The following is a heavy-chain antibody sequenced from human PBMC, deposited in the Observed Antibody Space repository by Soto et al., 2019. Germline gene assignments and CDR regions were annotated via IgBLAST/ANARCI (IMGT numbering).Heavy chain of an antibody. Sequence: QVQLVQSGAEVKKPGSSVKVSCKASGGTFSSYTISWVRQAPGQGLEWMGRIIPILGIANYAQKFQGRVTITADKSTSTAYMELSSLRSEDTAVYYCARDIAAAIPNWFDPWGQGTLVTFSS. D-gene: IGHD6-13*01. V-gene: IGHV1-69*08. J-gene: IGHJ5*02. CDR1: GGTFSSYT. CDR3: ARDIAAAIPNWFDP. CDR2: IIPILGIA.